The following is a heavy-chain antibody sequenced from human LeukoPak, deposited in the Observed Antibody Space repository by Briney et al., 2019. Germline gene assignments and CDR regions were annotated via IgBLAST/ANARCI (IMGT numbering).Heavy chain of an antibody. V-gene: IGHV4-34*01. D-gene: IGHD5-18*01. J-gene: IGHJ4*02. CDR1: GGSFSGYY. CDR2: INHSGST. Sequence: KPSETLPLTCAVYGGSFSGYYWSWIRQPPGKGLEWIGEINHSGSTNYNPSLKSRVTISVDTSKSQFSLKLSSVTAADTAVYYCARVRKCGYSCGSAKSLFDYWGQGTLVTVSS. CDR3: ARVRKCGYSCGSAKSLFDY.